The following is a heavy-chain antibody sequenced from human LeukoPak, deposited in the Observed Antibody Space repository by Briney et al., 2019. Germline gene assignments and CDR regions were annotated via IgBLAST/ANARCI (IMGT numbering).Heavy chain of an antibody. D-gene: IGHD6-13*01. J-gene: IGHJ4*02. CDR1: GSSISSSSYS. Sequence: SETLSLTCTVSGSSISSSSYSWGWIRQPPGTGLEWIGVIYDSGGTYYNPSLKSRLTMSVDTSKNQFSLKLSSVTATDTAAYYCASLIAAGYFAHWRQGTLVTVSS. CDR2: IYDSGGT. V-gene: IGHV4-39*01. CDR3: ASLIAAGYFAH.